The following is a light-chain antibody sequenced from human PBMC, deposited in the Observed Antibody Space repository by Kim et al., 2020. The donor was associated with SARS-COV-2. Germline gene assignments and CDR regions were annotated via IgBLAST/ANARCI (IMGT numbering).Light chain of an antibody. V-gene: IGKV1-16*02. Sequence: ASVGDRGTITSRGSKGISNYLAGFQQKTGKDPKERMYAAASLQSGVPSKFSGSRSGTEYTITISSMQPEDFATYYCQQYNSYPRKFGEGTKVENK. CDR2: AAA. CDR1: KGISNY. J-gene: IGKJ1*01. CDR3: QQYNSYPRK.